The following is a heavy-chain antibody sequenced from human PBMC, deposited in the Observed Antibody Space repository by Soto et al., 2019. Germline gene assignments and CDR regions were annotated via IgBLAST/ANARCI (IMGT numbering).Heavy chain of an antibody. V-gene: IGHV1-8*01. CDR1: GYTFTSYD. D-gene: IGHD2-15*01. Sequence: QVQLGQSGAEVKKPGASVKVSCKASGYTFTSYDINWVRQATGQGLEWMGWMNPNSGNTGYAQNFQGRVTMTRNTSRSTAYMELSSLRSEETAVYYCARGRQYCSGGSCFVPVHYWGQGTLVTVSS. CDR3: ARGRQYCSGGSCFVPVHY. CDR2: MNPNSGNT. J-gene: IGHJ4*02.